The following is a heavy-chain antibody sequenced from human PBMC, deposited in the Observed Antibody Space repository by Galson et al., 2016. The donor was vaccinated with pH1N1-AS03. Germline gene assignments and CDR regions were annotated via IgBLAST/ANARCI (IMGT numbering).Heavy chain of an antibody. V-gene: IGHV3-23*01. CDR1: GFTFSTYA. CDR2: ISDSGSRT. Sequence: ETLRLSCAASGFTFSTYAMTWVRQAPGKGLEWVSGISDSGSRTDYADSVRGRFTISRDNSKNTLYLQMNSLSAEDTAVYYCARGHSGPCLNGVCLWDYWGQGTLVPVSS. CDR3: ARGHSGPCLNGVCLWDY. D-gene: IGHD2-8*01. J-gene: IGHJ4*02.